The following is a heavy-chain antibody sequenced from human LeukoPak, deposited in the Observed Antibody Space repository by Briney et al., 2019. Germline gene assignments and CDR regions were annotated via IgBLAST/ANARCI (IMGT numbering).Heavy chain of an antibody. V-gene: IGHV4-59*01. D-gene: IGHD1-26*01. Sequence: PSETLSLTCAVYGGSFSGYYWSWIRQPPGKGLEWIGYMYYSGSTNYNPSLKSRVTISVDTSKNQFSLKLRSVTAADTAVYYCARNGGGYSFDYWGQGTLVTASS. CDR1: GGSFSGYY. J-gene: IGHJ4*02. CDR3: ARNGGGYSFDY. CDR2: MYYSGST.